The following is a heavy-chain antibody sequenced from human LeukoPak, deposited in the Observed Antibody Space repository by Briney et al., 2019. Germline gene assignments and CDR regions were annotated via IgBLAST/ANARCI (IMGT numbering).Heavy chain of an antibody. J-gene: IGHJ4*02. D-gene: IGHD3-10*01. CDR2: ISGSGGGT. CDR3: AKDLRFGDSPGNRFDY. V-gene: IGHV3-23*01. Sequence: PGGSLRLSCAASGFTSTGYAMTWVRQAPRKGLEWVSAISGSGGGTYYADSVKGRFTISRDNSKNTLYLQMNSLRAEDTAVYYCAKDLRFGDSPGNRFDYWGQGTLVTVSS. CDR1: GFTSTGYA.